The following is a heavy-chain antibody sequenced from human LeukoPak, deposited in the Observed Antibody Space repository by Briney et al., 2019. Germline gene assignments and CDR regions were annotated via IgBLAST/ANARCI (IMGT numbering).Heavy chain of an antibody. D-gene: IGHD6-25*01. Sequence: SVKVSCKASGFTFTSSAMQWVRQARGQRLEWIGWIVVGSGNTNYAQKFQERVTITRDMSTSTAYMELSSLRSEDTAVYYCAAVALTPRIAAAGGYWGQGTPVTVSS. CDR2: IVVGSGNT. V-gene: IGHV1-58*02. CDR1: GFTFTSSA. CDR3: AAVALTPRIAAAGGY. J-gene: IGHJ4*02.